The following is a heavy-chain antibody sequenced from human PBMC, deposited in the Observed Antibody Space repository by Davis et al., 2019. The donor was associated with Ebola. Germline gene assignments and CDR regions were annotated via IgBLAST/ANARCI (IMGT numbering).Heavy chain of an antibody. CDR2: MNPNSGNT. Sequence: ASVTVPRQASRYTFPRYDINSVRQATGKGAEWMGLMNPNSGNTGYAQKFQGRVTMTRNTSISTAYMELSSLRSEDTAVYYCARGRVGATGDYWGQGTLVTVSS. CDR1: RYTFPRYD. CDR3: ARGRVGATGDY. J-gene: IGHJ4*02. D-gene: IGHD1-26*01. V-gene: IGHV1-8*01.